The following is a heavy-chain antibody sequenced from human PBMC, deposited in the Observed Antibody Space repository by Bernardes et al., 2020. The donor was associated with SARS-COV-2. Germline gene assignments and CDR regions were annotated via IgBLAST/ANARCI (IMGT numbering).Heavy chain of an antibody. CDR2: INPHSGST. J-gene: IGHJ3*02. CDR1: GYTFTGYY. D-gene: IGHD3-9*01. CDR3: ARDRLTHYDVLTGPSPYDALHI. Sequence: ASVKVSCKASGYTFTGYYMHWVRQAPGQGPEWMGWINPHSGSTNYVQKFQGRVTMTRDTSISTAYMELSRLRSDDTAVYYCARDRLTHYDVLTGPSPYDALHIWGQGTMVTVSS. V-gene: IGHV1-2*02.